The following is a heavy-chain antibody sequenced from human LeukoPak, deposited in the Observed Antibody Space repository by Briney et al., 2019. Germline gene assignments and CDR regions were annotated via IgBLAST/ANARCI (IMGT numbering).Heavy chain of an antibody. V-gene: IGHV1-2*02. J-gene: IGHJ3*02. CDR2: INPNSGGT. D-gene: IGHD1-7*01. CDR1: GYTFTGYY. CDR3: ARYNWNYGAFDI. Sequence: ASVKVSCKASGYTFTGYYMHWVRQAPGQGLEWMGWINPNSGGTNYAQKFQGRVTMTSDTSISTAYMELSRLRSDDTAVYHCARYNWNYGAFDIWGPGTMVTVSS.